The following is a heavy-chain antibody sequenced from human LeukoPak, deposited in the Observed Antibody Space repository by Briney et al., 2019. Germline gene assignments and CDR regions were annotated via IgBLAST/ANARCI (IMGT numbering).Heavy chain of an antibody. Sequence: ASVKVSCKASGYTFTGYYMHWVRQAPGQGLEWMGWINPNSGGTNYAQKFQGRVTMTRDTSISTAYMELSRLRSDDTAVYYCARDVDIVATMNYWGQGTLVTVSS. CDR3: ARDVDIVATMNY. D-gene: IGHD5-12*01. J-gene: IGHJ4*02. CDR1: GYTFTGYY. CDR2: INPNSGGT. V-gene: IGHV1-2*02.